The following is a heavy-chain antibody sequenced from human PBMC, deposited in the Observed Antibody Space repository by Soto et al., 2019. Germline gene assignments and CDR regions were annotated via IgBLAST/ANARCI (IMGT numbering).Heavy chain of an antibody. CDR2: IHHSGIT. Sequence: QVQLQASGPGLVRPSGTVSLTCAVSGVSISSDNWWSWVRQPPGKALEWIGEIHHSGITNYNPSPKSPVTMSVAPSKDLVSLTLNSVTAAVTAFYSCARDQCSHPGEWGQGTPVSVSS. CDR1: GVSISSDNW. D-gene: IGHD6-13*01. J-gene: IGHJ4*02. V-gene: IGHV4-4*02. CDR3: ARDQCSHPGE.